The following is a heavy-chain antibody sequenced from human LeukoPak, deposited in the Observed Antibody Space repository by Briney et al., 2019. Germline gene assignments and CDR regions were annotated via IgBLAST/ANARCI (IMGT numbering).Heavy chain of an antibody. J-gene: IGHJ4*02. CDR2: ISFDGTSK. Sequence: PGGSLRLSCAASGFTFNIYAMHWVRQAPGKGLEWVAVISFDGTSKFYADSVKGRFTISRDNSKNTLYLQMNSLTSADTAVYYCAKVKTDILIPDSWGQGTLVTVSS. CDR1: GFTFNIYA. CDR3: AKVKTDILIPDS. V-gene: IGHV3-30*04. D-gene: IGHD2-21*02.